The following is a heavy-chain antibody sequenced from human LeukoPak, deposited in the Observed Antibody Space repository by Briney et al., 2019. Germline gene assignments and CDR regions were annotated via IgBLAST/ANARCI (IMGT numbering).Heavy chain of an antibody. V-gene: IGHV3-23*01. CDR2: ISGSGGST. D-gene: IGHD6-13*01. Sequence: PGGSLRLSCAASGFTFNIYAMSWVRQAPGKGLEWVSAISGSGGSTYYADSVKGRFTISRDNSKNTLYLQMNSLRAEDTAVYYCAKTTWYSSSWYSGDYWGQGTLVTVSS. J-gene: IGHJ4*02. CDR3: AKTTWYSSSWYSGDY. CDR1: GFTFNIYA.